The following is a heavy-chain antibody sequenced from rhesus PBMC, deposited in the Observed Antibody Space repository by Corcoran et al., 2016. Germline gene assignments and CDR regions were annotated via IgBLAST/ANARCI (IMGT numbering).Heavy chain of an antibody. D-gene: IGHD5-36*01. CDR1: GGSISDDYY. CDR3: ARGELRLLY. Sequence: QVQLQESGPGLVKPSETLSLTCAVSGGSISDDYYWSWIRQPPGKGLEWIGYFNGRGRDTNNHPSVKTRVTMSIDTSKNQFSRKLSAVTAADTAGDYGARGELRLLYWGQGVLVTVSS. J-gene: IGHJ4*01. CDR2: FNGRGRDT. V-gene: IGHV4-106*01.